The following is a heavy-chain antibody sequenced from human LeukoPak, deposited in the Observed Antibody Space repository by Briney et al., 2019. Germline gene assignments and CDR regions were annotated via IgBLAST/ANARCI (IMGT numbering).Heavy chain of an antibody. V-gene: IGHV3-23*01. Sequence: PGGSLRLSCAASGFNFSNYVISWVRQAPGKGLEWVSGISGFGGSTYYADSVEGRFTISRDNSKNTLFLQLNSLRVEDTAVYCCAKDGRFGDFDHWGQGTLVTVSS. J-gene: IGHJ4*02. D-gene: IGHD2-15*01. CDR2: ISGFGGST. CDR1: GFNFSNYV. CDR3: AKDGRFGDFDH.